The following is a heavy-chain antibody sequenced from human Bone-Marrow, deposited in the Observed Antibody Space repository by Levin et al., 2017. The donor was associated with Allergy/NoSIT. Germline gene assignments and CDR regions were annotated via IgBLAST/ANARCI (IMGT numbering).Heavy chain of an antibody. CDR1: GFTFSSYG. J-gene: IGHJ4*02. V-gene: IGHV3-33*01. CDR3: ARDPRDSGSYYGPYFDY. CDR2: IWYDGSNK. D-gene: IGHD1-26*01. Sequence: GESLKISCAASGFTFSSYGMHWVRQAPGKGLEWVAVIWYDGSNKYYADSVKGRFTISRDNSKNTLYLQMNSLRAEDTAVYYCARDPRDSGSYYGPYFDYWGQGTLVTVSS.